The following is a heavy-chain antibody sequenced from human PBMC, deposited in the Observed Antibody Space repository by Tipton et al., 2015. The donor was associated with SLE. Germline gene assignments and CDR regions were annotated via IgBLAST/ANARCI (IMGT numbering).Heavy chain of an antibody. CDR1: GDSITSYY. V-gene: IGHV4-4*07. D-gene: IGHD5-24*01. Sequence: TLSLTCSVSGDSITSYYWSWFPQSTRRGLEWIGRVYSSGSANYNPALISRVSMSVDISKNQFFLTLRSVTAADTAVYFCARGDVDWGQGTLVTVSS. J-gene: IGHJ4*02. CDR2: VYSSGSA. CDR3: ARGDVD.